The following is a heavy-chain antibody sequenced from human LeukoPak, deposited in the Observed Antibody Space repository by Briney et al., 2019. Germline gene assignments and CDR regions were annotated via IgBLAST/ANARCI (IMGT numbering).Heavy chain of an antibody. V-gene: IGHV3-30*02. CDR3: AREEQWLVRY. CDR2: IRYDGGNV. J-gene: IGHJ4*02. CDR1: GFTLSCCG. Sequence: PGGSLRLSCAASGFTLSCCGMHWVRQAPGKGLEWVAFIRYDGGNVYYADSVKGRFTISRDNSKNTLYLQMNSLRAEDTAVYYCAREEQWLVRYWGQGTLVTVSS. D-gene: IGHD6-19*01.